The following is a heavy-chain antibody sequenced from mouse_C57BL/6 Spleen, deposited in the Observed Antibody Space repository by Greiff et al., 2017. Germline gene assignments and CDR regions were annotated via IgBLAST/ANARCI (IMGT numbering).Heavy chain of an antibody. CDR1: GYSITSGYY. CDR3: ARGSFTTVVPYYFDY. D-gene: IGHD1-1*01. CDR2: ISYDGSN. J-gene: IGHJ2*01. Sequence: EVKLQESGPGLVKPSQSLSLTCSVTGYSITSGYYWNWIRQFPGNKLEWMGYISYDGSNNYNPSLKNRISITRDTSKNQFFLKLNSVTTEDTATYYCARGSFTTVVPYYFDYWGQGTTLTVSS. V-gene: IGHV3-6*01.